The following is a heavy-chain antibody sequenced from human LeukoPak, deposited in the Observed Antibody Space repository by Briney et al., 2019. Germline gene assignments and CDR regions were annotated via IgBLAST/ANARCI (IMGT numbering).Heavy chain of an antibody. J-gene: IGHJ4*02. CDR1: GFTFSSYA. V-gene: IGHV3-23*01. Sequence: GGSLRLSCAASGFTFSSYAMSWVRQAPGKGLEWVSAISGSGGSTYYADSVKGRFTISRDNAKNSLFLQMNSLRAEDTAVYYCVREYPDLFDYWGQGTLVTVSS. CDR2: ISGSGGST. CDR3: VREYPDLFDY.